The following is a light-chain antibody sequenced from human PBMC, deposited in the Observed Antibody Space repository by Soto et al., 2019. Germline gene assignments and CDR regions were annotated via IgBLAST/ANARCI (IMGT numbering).Light chain of an antibody. V-gene: IGKV3-20*01. Sequence: ETVLTQSPGTVSLSPGERATLSCTTSQNVRSNYLAWYQQKPGQAPRLLIYGVFNRATGIPDRFSGSGSGTDFTLTISVLEPEDSAVYYCQHYDGSPRTFGQGTKLEI. CDR2: GVF. CDR3: QHYDGSPRT. J-gene: IGKJ2*01. CDR1: QNVRSNY.